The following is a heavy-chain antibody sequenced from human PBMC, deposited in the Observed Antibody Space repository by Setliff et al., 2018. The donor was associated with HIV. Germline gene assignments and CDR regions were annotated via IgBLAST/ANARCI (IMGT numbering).Heavy chain of an antibody. Sequence: SETLSLTCNVSGGAISSSSYYWFWIRQPPGKGLEWIGSIFYSGSTYYNPSLKSRVTISAGPSKNQFSLKLTSVTAADTAVYYCGRLSETAMASFDSWGQGILVTVSS. V-gene: IGHV4-39*07. CDR2: IFYSGST. J-gene: IGHJ4*02. CDR1: GGAISSSSYY. D-gene: IGHD2-21*02. CDR3: GRLSETAMASFDS.